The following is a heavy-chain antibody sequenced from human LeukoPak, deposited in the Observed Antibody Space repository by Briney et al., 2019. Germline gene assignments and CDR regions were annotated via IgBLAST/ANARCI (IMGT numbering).Heavy chain of an antibody. J-gene: IGHJ6*03. CDR2: IYHSGST. CDR3: ARDQPYMDV. CDR1: GYSISSGYY. Sequence: SETLSLACIVSGYSISSGYYWVWIRQPPGKGLEWIGSIYHSGSTLYNPSLKSRVTISVDTSKSKFSLKLSSVTAADTAMYYCARDQPYMDVWGEGTTVTVSS. V-gene: IGHV4-38-2*02.